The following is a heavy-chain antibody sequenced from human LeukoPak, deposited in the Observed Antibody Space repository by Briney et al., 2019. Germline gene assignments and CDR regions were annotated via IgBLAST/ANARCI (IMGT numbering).Heavy chain of an antibody. V-gene: IGHV3-11*06. CDR3: ARVSCSGGSCYYFDC. CDR2: ISSSSSYT. CDR1: RFTFSDYY. D-gene: IGHD2-15*01. J-gene: IGHJ4*02. Sequence: PGGSLRLSCAASRFTFSDYYMSWIRQAPGKGLEWVSYISSSSSYTNYADSVKGRFTISRDNAKNSLYLQMSSLRAEDTAVYYCARVSCSGGSCYYFDCWGQGTLVTVSS.